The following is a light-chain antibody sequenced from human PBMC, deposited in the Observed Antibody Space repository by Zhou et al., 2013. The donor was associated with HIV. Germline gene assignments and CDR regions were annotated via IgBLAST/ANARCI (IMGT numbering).Light chain of an antibody. CDR1: QRVGSY. J-gene: IGKJ1*01. V-gene: IGKV3-15*01. CDR3: QQYYSWPPT. Sequence: EIVLTQSPATLSLSPGEGVTVSCRASQRVGSYLAWYQQKPGQAPRLLLYGASTRATGIPARFSGNGSETDFTLTISSLQSEDFAVYYCQQYYSWPPTFGPGTKV. CDR2: GAS.